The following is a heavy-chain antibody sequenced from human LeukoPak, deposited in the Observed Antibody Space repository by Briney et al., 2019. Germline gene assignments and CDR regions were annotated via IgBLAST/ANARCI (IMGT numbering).Heavy chain of an antibody. Sequence: GGSLRLSCAASGFTFSSYSMNWVRQAPGKGLECVSYISSSNSTIYYADSVKGRFTISRDNAKNSLNLQMNSLRDEDTAVYYCARDFPRYGGNSAFDVWGQGTMVTVSS. D-gene: IGHD4-23*01. CDR3: ARDFPRYGGNSAFDV. V-gene: IGHV3-48*02. J-gene: IGHJ3*01. CDR2: ISSSNSTI. CDR1: GFTFSSYS.